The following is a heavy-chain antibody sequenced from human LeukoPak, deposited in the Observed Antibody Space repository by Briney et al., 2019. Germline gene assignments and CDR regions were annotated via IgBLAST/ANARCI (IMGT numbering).Heavy chain of an antibody. CDR3: ARARDVVVIAYYYYMDV. J-gene: IGHJ6*03. Sequence: TGGSLRLSCAASGFTFSSYSMNWVRQAPGKGLEWVSCISSSSSTIYYADSVKGRFTISRDNAKNSLYLQMNSLRAEDTAVYYCARARDVVVIAYYYYMDVWGKGTTVTVSS. CDR2: ISSSSSTI. V-gene: IGHV3-48*01. CDR1: GFTFSSYS. D-gene: IGHD2-21*01.